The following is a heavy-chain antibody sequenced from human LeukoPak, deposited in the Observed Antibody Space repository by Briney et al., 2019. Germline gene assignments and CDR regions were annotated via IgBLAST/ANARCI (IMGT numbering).Heavy chain of an antibody. CDR1: GFTFSRYG. CDR2: ISYDGSNK. D-gene: IGHD6-13*01. V-gene: IGHV3-30*04. CDR3: AKEGYSRGYYSYYYMDV. Sequence: GGSLRLACAASGFTFSRYGMHWVRQAPGKGLEWVTAISYDGSNKYYADSVKGRFTIARDNSKNTLYVQMNSPRAEDTAVYYCAKEGYSRGYYSYYYMDVWGKGTTVTVSS. J-gene: IGHJ6*03.